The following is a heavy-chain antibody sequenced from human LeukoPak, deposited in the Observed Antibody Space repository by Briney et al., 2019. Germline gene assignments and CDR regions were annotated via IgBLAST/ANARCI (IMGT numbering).Heavy chain of an antibody. D-gene: IGHD6-6*01. CDR3: AKDEYSSSYYFDY. Sequence: GSLRLSCAASGFTFSNYAMSWVRQAPGKGLEWVSAISGSGGSTYYADSVKGRFTISRDNSKNTLYLQMNSLRAEDTAVYYCAKDEYSSSYYFDYWGQGTLVTVSS. V-gene: IGHV3-23*01. CDR2: ISGSGGST. CDR1: GFTFSNYA. J-gene: IGHJ4*02.